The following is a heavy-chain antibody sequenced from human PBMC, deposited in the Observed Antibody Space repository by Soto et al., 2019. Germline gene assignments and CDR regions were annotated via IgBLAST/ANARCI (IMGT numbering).Heavy chain of an antibody. Sequence: SDTLTLTCTVSGRSSSSHYWSCIRQPPGKGLEWIGYIYYSGSTNYNPSLKSRVTISVDTSKNQFSLKLSSVTAADTAVYYCARDRRRGYSYGSLDYWGQGTLVTVS. V-gene: IGHV4-59*11. J-gene: IGHJ4*02. CDR3: ARDRRRGYSYGSLDY. CDR1: GRSSSSHY. CDR2: IYYSGST. D-gene: IGHD5-18*01.